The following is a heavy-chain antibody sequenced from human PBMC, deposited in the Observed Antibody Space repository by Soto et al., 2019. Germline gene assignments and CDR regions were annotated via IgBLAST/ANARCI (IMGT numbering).Heavy chain of an antibody. D-gene: IGHD3-3*01. CDR2: INHSGST. Sequence: SETLSLTCAVYGGSFSGYYWSWIRQPPGKGLEWIGEINHSGSTIYNPSLKSRVTISVDTSKNQFSLKLSSVTAADTAVYYCARCVTIFGVVIILDWFDPWGQGTLVTVSS. CDR1: GGSFSGYY. J-gene: IGHJ5*02. V-gene: IGHV4-34*01. CDR3: ARCVTIFGVVIILDWFDP.